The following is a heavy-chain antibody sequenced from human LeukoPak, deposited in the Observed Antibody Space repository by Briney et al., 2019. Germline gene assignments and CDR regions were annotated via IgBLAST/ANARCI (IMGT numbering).Heavy chain of an antibody. CDR3: ATTTYYDFWSGYPMYYFDY. J-gene: IGHJ4*02. D-gene: IGHD3-3*01. Sequence: PSQTLSLTCTVSGGSISSGSYYWSWIRQPAGKGLEWIVRIYTSGSTNYNPSLKSRVTISVNTPKNQFSLKLSSVTAADTAVYYCATTTYYDFWSGYPMYYFDYWGQGTLVTVSS. CDR1: GGSISSGSYY. CDR2: IYTSGST. V-gene: IGHV4-61*02.